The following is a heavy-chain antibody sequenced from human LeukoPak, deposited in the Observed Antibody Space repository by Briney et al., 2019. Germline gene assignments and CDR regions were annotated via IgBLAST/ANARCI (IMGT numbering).Heavy chain of an antibody. J-gene: IGHJ2*01. V-gene: IGHV3-48*03. CDR2: ISSSGSTI. D-gene: IGHD6-6*01. Sequence: PGGSLRLSCAASGFTFSSYEMNWVRQAPGKGLEWVSYISSSGSTIYYADSVKGRFTISRDNAKNSLYLQMSSLRAEDTAVYYCAREARYWYFDLWGRGTLVTVSS. CDR3: AREARYWYFDL. CDR1: GFTFSSYE.